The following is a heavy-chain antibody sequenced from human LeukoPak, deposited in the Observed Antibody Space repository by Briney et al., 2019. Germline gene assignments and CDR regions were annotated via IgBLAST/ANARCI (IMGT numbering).Heavy chain of an antibody. Sequence: SETLSLTCTVSGGTISSYYWSWIRQPPGKGLELIGYIYYSGSTNYNPSLKSRVTISVDTSKNQFSLKLSSVTAADTAVYYCARYIAARPPGDWFDPWGQGTLVTVSS. CDR3: ARYIAARPPGDWFDP. CDR2: IYYSGST. V-gene: IGHV4-59*01. D-gene: IGHD6-6*01. CDR1: GGTISSYY. J-gene: IGHJ5*02.